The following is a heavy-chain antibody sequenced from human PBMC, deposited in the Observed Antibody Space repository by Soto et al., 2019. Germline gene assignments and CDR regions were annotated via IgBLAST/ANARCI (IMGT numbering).Heavy chain of an antibody. D-gene: IGHD2-21*02. CDR2: IIPIFGTA. J-gene: IGHJ1*01. CDR3: ARACGGDCYRPEYFQH. Sequence: ASVKVSCKASGGTFSSYAISWVRQAPGQGLEWMGGIIPIFGTANYAQKFQGRVTITADESTSTAYMELSSLRSEDTAVYYCARACGGDCYRPEYFQHWGQGTLVTVSS. V-gene: IGHV1-69*13. CDR1: GGTFSSYA.